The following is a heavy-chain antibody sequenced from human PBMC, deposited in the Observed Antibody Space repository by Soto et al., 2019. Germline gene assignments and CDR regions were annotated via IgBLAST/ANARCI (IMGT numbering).Heavy chain of an antibody. Sequence: QVQLQESGPGLVKPSQTLSLTCTVSGGSISSGDYYWSWIRQPPGKGLEWNGYIYYSGSTYYNPSLKSRVTISVDTSKNQFALKLSSVTAADTAVYYCARVQGGGGAMVHNYWGQGTLVTVSS. V-gene: IGHV4-30-4*01. D-gene: IGHD5-18*01. CDR2: IYYSGST. CDR3: ARVQGGGGAMVHNY. J-gene: IGHJ4*02. CDR1: GGSISSGDYY.